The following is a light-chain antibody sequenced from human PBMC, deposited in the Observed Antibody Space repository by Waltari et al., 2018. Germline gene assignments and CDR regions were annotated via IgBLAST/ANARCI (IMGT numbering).Light chain of an antibody. J-gene: IGLJ2*01. Sequence: QSALTQPASVSASPGQSITISCNGISSDVGDYNLVSWYQQHPAQAPKLLIFEVSKRPTGVSNRVSASKSGNRASMTISGLQAEDEATYHCCSYAGTNTWVCGGGTKVTVL. CDR1: SSDVGDYNL. CDR3: CSYAGTNTWV. V-gene: IGLV2-23*02. CDR2: EVS.